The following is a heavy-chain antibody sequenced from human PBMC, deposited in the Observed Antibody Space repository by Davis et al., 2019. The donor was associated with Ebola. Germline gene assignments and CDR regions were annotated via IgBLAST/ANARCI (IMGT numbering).Heavy chain of an antibody. V-gene: IGHV3-21*04. J-gene: IGHJ4*02. CDR1: GFTFSSYS. D-gene: IGHD5/OR15-5a*01. CDR2: ISSSSSYI. Sequence: PGGSLRLSCAASGFTFSSYSMNWVRQAPGKGLEWVSSISSSSSYIYYADSVKGRFTISRDNAKNSLYLQMNSLRAEDTAVYYCAKKVHSWQCLDYWGQGTLVTVSS. CDR3: AKKVHSWQCLDY.